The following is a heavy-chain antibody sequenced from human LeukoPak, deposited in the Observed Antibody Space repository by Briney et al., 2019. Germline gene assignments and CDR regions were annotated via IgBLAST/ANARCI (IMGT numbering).Heavy chain of an antibody. CDR3: ARERREWAAGTSWFDP. Sequence: GGSLRLSCAASEFTFSSYTMNWVRQAPGKGLVWVSSISSSSYYIYYADSVKGRFTISRDNAKNSLYLQMNSLRAEDTAVYYCARERREWAAGTSWFDPWGQGTLVTVSS. V-gene: IGHV3-21*01. J-gene: IGHJ5*02. CDR1: EFTFSSYT. D-gene: IGHD6-13*01. CDR2: ISSSSYYI.